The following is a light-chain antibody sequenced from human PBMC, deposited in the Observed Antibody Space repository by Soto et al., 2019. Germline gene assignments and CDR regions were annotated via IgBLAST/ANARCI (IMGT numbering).Light chain of an antibody. Sequence: DIQMTQSPSSVSASVGDRVTITCRASQVIGTWLAWFQQRPGKAPKLLISAASSLRSGVPTRFSGSGSGTDFSLTISSLQPEDSATYYCQQAFSFPLTFGGGTKVDIK. J-gene: IGKJ4*01. CDR2: AAS. CDR3: QQAFSFPLT. V-gene: IGKV1-12*01. CDR1: QVIGTW.